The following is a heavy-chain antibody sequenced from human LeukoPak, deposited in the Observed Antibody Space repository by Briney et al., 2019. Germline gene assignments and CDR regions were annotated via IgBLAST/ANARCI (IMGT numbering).Heavy chain of an antibody. CDR1: GFXFSNYA. D-gene: IGHD3-22*01. V-gene: IGHV3-23*01. Sequence: GGSLRLSCAASGFXFSNYAMGWVRQAPGKGLEWVSGISGRGGRTYYADSVKGRFTISRDNSRNTLSLQMNSLRAEDTAVYYCAKPYYYDSSGNFDAFDIWGQGTMVTVSA. CDR2: ISGRGGRT. J-gene: IGHJ3*02. CDR3: AKPYYYDSSGNFDAFDI.